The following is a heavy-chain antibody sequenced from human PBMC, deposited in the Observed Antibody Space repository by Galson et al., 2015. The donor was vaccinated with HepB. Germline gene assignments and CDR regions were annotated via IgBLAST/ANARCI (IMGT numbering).Heavy chain of an antibody. J-gene: IGHJ4*02. CDR1: GCTFSYYA. D-gene: IGHD6-19*01. CDR3: AKVFPEKTDGWYRQALYYFDS. V-gene: IGHV3-23*01. CDR2: ITPSGDNT. Sequence: SLRLSCAASGCTFSYYAMAWVRQAPGKGLEWISAITPSGDNTYSADSMKGRFFISRDNSQNTLFLQMNSLRADDTAIYFCAKVFPEKTDGWYRQALYYFDSWGQGTRVTVSS.